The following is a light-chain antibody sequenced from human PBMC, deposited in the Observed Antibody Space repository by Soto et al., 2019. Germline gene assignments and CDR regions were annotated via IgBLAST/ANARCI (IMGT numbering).Light chain of an antibody. CDR1: QSVSSN. CDR2: GAS. Sequence: EIVMTQSPATLSVSPGERATLSCRASQSVSSNLAWYQQKPGQAPRLLIYGASTRATGIPARFSGSGSGTEFTLTISILQSEDFSVYYGKQYNNWNTFGQGTKLEIK. CDR3: KQYNNWNT. J-gene: IGKJ2*01. V-gene: IGKV3-15*01.